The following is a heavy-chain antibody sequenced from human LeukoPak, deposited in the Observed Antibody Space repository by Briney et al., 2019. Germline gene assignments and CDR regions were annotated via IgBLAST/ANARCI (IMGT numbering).Heavy chain of an antibody. V-gene: IGHV3-66*03. D-gene: IGHD2-8*01. CDR2: MDNFGYK. CDR1: GFSVNNNY. Sequence: GGSLRLSCAASGFSVNNNYMNWVRQATGKGLEWVSLMDNFGYKHYADSVEGRVTISRDSSRNTVYLQLNGLRAEDTAVYYCAREGGNGDYFYYMDVWGKGTTVTVFS. J-gene: IGHJ6*03. CDR3: AREGGNGDYFYYMDV.